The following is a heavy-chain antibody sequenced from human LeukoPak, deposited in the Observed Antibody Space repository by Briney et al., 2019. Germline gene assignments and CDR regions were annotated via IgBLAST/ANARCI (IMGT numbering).Heavy chain of an antibody. Sequence: GGSLRLSCAASGFIFSTYWMSWVRQAPGKGLECVANIKQDGSETHYVDSVKGRFTISRDNGRNSMYLQMNSLRAEDTAVYYCTRDRYYFGSGSYPWYFDLWGRGTLVTVSS. CDR1: GFIFSTYW. D-gene: IGHD3-10*01. CDR3: TRDRYYFGSGSYPWYFDL. J-gene: IGHJ2*01. V-gene: IGHV3-7*01. CDR2: IKQDGSET.